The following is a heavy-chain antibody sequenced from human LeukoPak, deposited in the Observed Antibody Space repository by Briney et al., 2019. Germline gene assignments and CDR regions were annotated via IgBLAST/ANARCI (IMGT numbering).Heavy chain of an antibody. J-gene: IGHJ3*02. V-gene: IGHV4-61*02. Sequence: PSETLSLTCTVSGGSISSGSYYWSWIRQPAGKGLAWIGRIYTSGSTNYNPSLKSRVTISVDTSKNQFSLKLSSVTAADTAVYYCAREGTTGTTDAFDIWGQGTMVTVSS. CDR1: GGSISSGSYY. D-gene: IGHD1-1*01. CDR3: AREGTTGTTDAFDI. CDR2: IYTSGST.